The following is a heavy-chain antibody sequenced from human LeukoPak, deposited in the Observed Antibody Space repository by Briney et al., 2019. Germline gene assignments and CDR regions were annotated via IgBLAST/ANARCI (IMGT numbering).Heavy chain of an antibody. CDR2: IRYDGSNK. Sequence: GGSLRLSCAASGFTFSTYGMHWVRQAPGKGLEWVAFIRYDGSNKYYADSVKGRFTISRDNSKNTVYLQMNSLRAEDTAVYYCARDQFEDYYYYMDVWGKGTTVTVSS. D-gene: IGHD5-24*01. CDR1: GFTFSTYG. CDR3: ARDQFEDYYYYMDV. V-gene: IGHV3-30*02. J-gene: IGHJ6*03.